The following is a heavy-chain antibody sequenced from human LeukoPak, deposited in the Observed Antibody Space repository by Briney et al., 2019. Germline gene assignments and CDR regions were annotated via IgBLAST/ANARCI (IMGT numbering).Heavy chain of an antibody. CDR2: IRYDGSNK. J-gene: IGHJ4*02. CDR1: GFTFSSYG. CDR3: AKHRGYSYGCGTSFDY. Sequence: GGSLRLSCAASGFTFSSYGMHWVRQAPGKGLEWVAFIRYDGSNKYYADSVKGRFTISRDNSKNTLYLQMNSLRAEDTAVYYCAKHRGYSYGCGTSFDYWGQGTLVTVSS. D-gene: IGHD5-18*01. V-gene: IGHV3-30*02.